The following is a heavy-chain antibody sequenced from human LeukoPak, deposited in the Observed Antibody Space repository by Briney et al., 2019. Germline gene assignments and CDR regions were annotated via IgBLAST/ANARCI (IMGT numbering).Heavy chain of an antibody. V-gene: IGHV4-31*03. CDR1: GGSISSGGYY. CDR2: IYYSGST. J-gene: IGHJ4*02. D-gene: IGHD5-18*01. Sequence: PSETLSLTCSVSGGSISSGGYYWSWIRQHPGKGLEWIGYIYYSGSTYYNPSLKSRVTISVDTSKNQFSLKLSSVTAADTAVYYCARDSSDTAMGYWGQGTLVTVSS. CDR3: ARDSSDTAMGY.